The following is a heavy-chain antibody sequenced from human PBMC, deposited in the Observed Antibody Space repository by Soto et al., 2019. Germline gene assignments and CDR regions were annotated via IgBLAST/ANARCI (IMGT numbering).Heavy chain of an antibody. Sequence: QMQLVESGGGVVQPGRSLRLSCAASGFTFSTYGMHWVRQAPGKGLEWVAVISYDGSNKYYADSVKGRFTISRDNSKNTLYLQMNSLRAEDTAVYYCAKAMVRYYGMDVWGQGTTVTVSS. V-gene: IGHV3-30*18. D-gene: IGHD3-10*01. CDR1: GFTFSTYG. CDR3: AKAMVRYYGMDV. J-gene: IGHJ6*02. CDR2: ISYDGSNK.